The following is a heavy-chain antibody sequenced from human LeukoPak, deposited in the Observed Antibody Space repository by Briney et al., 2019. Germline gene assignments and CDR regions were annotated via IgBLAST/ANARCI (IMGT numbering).Heavy chain of an antibody. CDR1: GFTFSSYF. CDR3: AIDPSVVGYSGSELDF. J-gene: IGHJ4*02. D-gene: IGHD5-12*01. Sequence: GGSLRLSCAGSGFTFSSYFMHWVRQAPGKGLEFFSVISYHGGEKYYASSVKGRSTISRDNSKNTLYLQLGSLRPADTAVYYCAIDPSVVGYSGSELDFWGQGTLVTVSS. V-gene: IGHV3-64*01. CDR2: ISYHGGEK.